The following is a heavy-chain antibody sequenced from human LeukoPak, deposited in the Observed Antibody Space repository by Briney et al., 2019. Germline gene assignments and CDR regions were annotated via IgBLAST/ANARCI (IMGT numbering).Heavy chain of an antibody. J-gene: IGHJ4*02. CDR3: ARVEYSSSSVPFVF. CDR1: GGTFISYA. CDR2: VIPIFGTA. Sequence: ASVKVSCKASGGTFISYAISWVRQAPGQGLEWVGGVIPIFGTANYAQKFQGRVTITADESTSTAYMEPSSLRSEDTAVYYCARVEYSSSSVPFVFWGQGTLVTVSS. D-gene: IGHD6-6*01. V-gene: IGHV1-69*13.